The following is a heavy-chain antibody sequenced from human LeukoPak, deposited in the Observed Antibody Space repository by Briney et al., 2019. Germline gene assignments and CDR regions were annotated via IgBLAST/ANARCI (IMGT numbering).Heavy chain of an antibody. CDR2: IKSKTDGGTT. D-gene: IGHD2-15*01. J-gene: IGHJ4*02. CDR1: GFTFSNAW. V-gene: IGHV3-15*01. CDR3: AKAHFERYCSGGSCYESDY. Sequence: GGSLRLSCAASGFTFSNAWMSWVRQAPGKGLEWVGRIKSKTDGGTTDYAAPVKGRFTISRDDSKNTLYLQMNSLRAEDTAVYYCAKAHFERYCSGGSCYESDYWGQGTLVTVSS.